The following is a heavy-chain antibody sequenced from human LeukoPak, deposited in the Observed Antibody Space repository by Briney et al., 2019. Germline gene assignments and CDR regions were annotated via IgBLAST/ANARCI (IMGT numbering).Heavy chain of an antibody. Sequence: SETLSLTCAVYGGSFSGYYWSWIRQPPGKGLEWIGEINHSGSTNYNPSLKSRVTISVDTSKNQFSLKLSSVTAADTAVYYCARGPHYYGSGSYWNWFDPWGQGTLVTVSS. V-gene: IGHV4-34*01. CDR1: GGSFSGYY. J-gene: IGHJ5*02. CDR3: ARGPHYYGSGSYWNWFDP. CDR2: INHSGST. D-gene: IGHD3-10*01.